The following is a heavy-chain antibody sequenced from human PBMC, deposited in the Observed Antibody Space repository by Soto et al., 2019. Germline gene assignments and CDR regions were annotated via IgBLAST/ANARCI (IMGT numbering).Heavy chain of an antibody. CDR3: ARSSQSWFFDL. Sequence: QVQLQESGPGLLRPSQTLSLTCAVSGGSISSGGYYWSWIRQHPEKGLEWIGYISYSGSTYYNPSLKRRLTISVDPSKNQFSLHLSSVTAADTAVYYCARSSQSWFFDLWGRGTLVTVSS. CDR2: ISYSGST. V-gene: IGHV4-31*11. J-gene: IGHJ2*01. CDR1: GGSISSGGYY. D-gene: IGHD4-4*01.